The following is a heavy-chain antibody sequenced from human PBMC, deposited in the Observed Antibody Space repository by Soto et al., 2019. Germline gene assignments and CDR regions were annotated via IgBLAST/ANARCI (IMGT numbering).Heavy chain of an antibody. V-gene: IGHV3-30-3*01. J-gene: IGHJ4*02. CDR1: GFTFSSYA. D-gene: IGHD2-2*01. CDR3: ARGPSSLTRFDY. CDR2: ISYDGSNK. Sequence: GGSLRLSSAASGFTFSSYAMHWVRQAPGKGLEWVAVISYDGSNKYYADSVKGRFTISRDNSKNTLYLQMNSLRAEDTAVYYCARGPSSLTRFDYWGQGTLVTVSS.